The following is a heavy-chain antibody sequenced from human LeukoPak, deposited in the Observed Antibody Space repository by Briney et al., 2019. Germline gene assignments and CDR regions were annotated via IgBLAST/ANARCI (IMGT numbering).Heavy chain of an antibody. Sequence: PGRSLRLSCAASGFTFSSYAMHWVRQAPGKGLEWVAVISYDGSNKYYADSVKGRFTISRDNSKNTLHLQMNSLRAEDTAVYYCARDPRYSYADYYYGMDVWGQGTTVTVSS. J-gene: IGHJ6*02. CDR1: GFTFSSYA. D-gene: IGHD5-18*01. V-gene: IGHV3-30*04. CDR3: ARDPRYSYADYYYGMDV. CDR2: ISYDGSNK.